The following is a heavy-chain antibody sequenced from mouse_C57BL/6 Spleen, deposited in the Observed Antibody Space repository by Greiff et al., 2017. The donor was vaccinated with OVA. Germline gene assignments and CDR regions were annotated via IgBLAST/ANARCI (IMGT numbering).Heavy chain of an antibody. Sequence: VQLQQSGPELVKPGASVKIPCKASGYTFTDYNMDWVKQSHGKSLEWIGDINPNNGGTIYNQKFKGKATLTVDKSSSTAYMELRSLTSEDTAVYYCARITSEYYAMDYWGQGTSVTVSS. CDR3: ARITSEYYAMDY. CDR2: INPNNGGT. J-gene: IGHJ4*01. D-gene: IGHD2-4*01. CDR1: GYTFTDYN. V-gene: IGHV1-18*01.